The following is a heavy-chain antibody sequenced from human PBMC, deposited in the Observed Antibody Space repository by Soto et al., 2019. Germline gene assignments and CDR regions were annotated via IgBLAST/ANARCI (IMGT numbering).Heavy chain of an antibody. V-gene: IGHV4-59*01. Sequence: XGTLTLTCTVSGGSISSYYWSGIRQPPGKGLEWIGYIYYSGSTNYNPSLKSRVTISVDTSKNQFSLKLSSVTAADTAVYYCAREVGYCSSTSCYKGINWFDPWGQGTLVTVSS. CDR3: AREVGYCSSTSCYKGINWFDP. CDR1: GGSISSYY. CDR2: IYYSGST. J-gene: IGHJ5*02. D-gene: IGHD2-2*02.